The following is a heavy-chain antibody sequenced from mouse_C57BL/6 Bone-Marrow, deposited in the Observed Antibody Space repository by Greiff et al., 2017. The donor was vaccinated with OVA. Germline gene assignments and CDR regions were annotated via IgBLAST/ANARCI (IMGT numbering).Heavy chain of an antibody. CDR2: IYPGSGNT. CDR1: GYTFTDYY. CDR3: ARHDGYSPYYAMDD. V-gene: IGHV1-76*01. Sequence: QVQLKESGAELVRPGASVKLSCKASGYTFTDYYINWVKQRPGQGLEWIARIYPGSGNTYYNEKFKGKATLTAEKSSSTAYMQLSSLTSEDSAVYVCARHDGYSPYYAMDDWGQGTSVTVSS. J-gene: IGHJ4*01. D-gene: IGHD2-3*01.